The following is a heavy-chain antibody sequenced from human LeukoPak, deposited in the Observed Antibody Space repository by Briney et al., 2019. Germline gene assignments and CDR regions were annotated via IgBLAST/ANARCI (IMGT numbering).Heavy chain of an antibody. V-gene: IGHV1-3*04. CDR1: GYTFTSYV. D-gene: IGHD6-19*01. J-gene: IGHJ4*02. Sequence: ASVKVSCKASGYTFTSYVMHWVRQAPGQRLEWMGWINTANGNTKYSQKFQGRVTVTRDTSASTAYMELSSLRSEDTAVYYCARDPYSNAWYSPYYFDYWGQGTLVTVSS. CDR3: ARDPYSNAWYSPYYFDY. CDR2: INTANGNT.